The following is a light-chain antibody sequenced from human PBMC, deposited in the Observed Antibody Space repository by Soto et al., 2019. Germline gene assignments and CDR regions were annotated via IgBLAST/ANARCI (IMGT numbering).Light chain of an antibody. V-gene: IGKV3-20*01. Sequence: EIVLTQSPGTLSLSPGERATLSCRASQSISDTLAWYQQKPGQAPRLLIYDASNRATGIPARFSGSGSGTDFTLTISRLEPEDFAVYICQQYGTSPRTFGQGTRLEIK. CDR3: QQYGTSPRT. CDR2: DAS. J-gene: IGKJ5*01. CDR1: QSISDT.